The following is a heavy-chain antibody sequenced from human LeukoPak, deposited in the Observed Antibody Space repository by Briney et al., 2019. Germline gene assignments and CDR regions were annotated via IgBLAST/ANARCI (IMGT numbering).Heavy chain of an antibody. CDR1: GYTFTSYA. Sequence: ASVKLSCKASGYTFTSYAMHWVRQAPGQRLEWMGWINAGNGNTKYSQKFQGRVTITRDTSASTAYMELSSLRSEDTAVYYCARARAIKGYCTNGVCDRLDYWGQGTLVTVSS. CDR2: INAGNGNT. D-gene: IGHD2-8*01. J-gene: IGHJ4*02. V-gene: IGHV1-3*01. CDR3: ARARAIKGYCTNGVCDRLDY.